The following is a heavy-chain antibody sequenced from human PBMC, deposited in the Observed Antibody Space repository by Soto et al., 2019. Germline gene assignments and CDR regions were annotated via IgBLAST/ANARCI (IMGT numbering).Heavy chain of an antibody. D-gene: IGHD5-12*01. CDR2: IDPSDSYT. J-gene: IGHJ4*02. V-gene: IGHV5-10-1*01. Sequence: GESLKISCKGSGYSFTSYWISWVRQMPGKGLEWMGRIDPSDSYTNYSPSFQGHVTISADKSISTAYLQWRSLKASDTAMYYCARQKPNVDPLDFDYCGQGPLVTVSS. CDR3: ARQKPNVDPLDFDY. CDR1: GYSFTSYW.